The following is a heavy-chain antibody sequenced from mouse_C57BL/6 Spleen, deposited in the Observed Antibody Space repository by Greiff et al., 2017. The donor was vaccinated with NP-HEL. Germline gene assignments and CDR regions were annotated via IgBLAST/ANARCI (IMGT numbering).Heavy chain of an antibody. CDR3: ARRSKKEYYYAMDY. Sequence: QVQLKESGAELVRPGTSVKVSCKASGYAFTNYLIEWVKQRPGQGLEWIGVINPGSGGTNYNEKFKGKATLTADKSSSTAYMQLSSLTSEDSAVYFCARRSKKEYYYAMDYWGQGTSVTVSS. D-gene: IGHD2-5*01. CDR1: GYAFTNYL. J-gene: IGHJ4*01. V-gene: IGHV1-54*01. CDR2: INPGSGGT.